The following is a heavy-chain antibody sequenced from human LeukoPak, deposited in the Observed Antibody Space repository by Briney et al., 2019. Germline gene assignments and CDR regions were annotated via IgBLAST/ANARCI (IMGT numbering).Heavy chain of an antibody. CDR1: GFTFSSYS. V-gene: IGHV3-48*01. CDR2: ISSSSSTK. Sequence: PGGSLRLSCAASGFTFSSYSMNWVRQAPGKGLEWVSYISSSSSTKYYADSVKGRLSISRDNAKNSLYLQMNSLRAEGTAVYYCARELYSSSSVYPYYYMDVWGKGTTVTVSS. CDR3: ARELYSSSSVYPYYYMDV. D-gene: IGHD6-6*01. J-gene: IGHJ6*03.